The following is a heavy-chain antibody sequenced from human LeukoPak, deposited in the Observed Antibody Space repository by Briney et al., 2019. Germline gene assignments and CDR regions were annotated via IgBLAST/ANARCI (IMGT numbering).Heavy chain of an antibody. D-gene: IGHD6-13*01. J-gene: IGHJ4*02. CDR2: INPNSGGT. CDR1: GYTFTGDY. Sequence: ASVKVSCKASGYTFTGDYMHWVRQAPGQGLEWMGWINPNSGGTNYAQKFQGRVTMTRDTSISTAYMELSRLRSDDTAVYYCARPVSGDGTAAAQFDYWGQGTLVTVSS. CDR3: ARPVSGDGTAAAQFDY. V-gene: IGHV1-2*02.